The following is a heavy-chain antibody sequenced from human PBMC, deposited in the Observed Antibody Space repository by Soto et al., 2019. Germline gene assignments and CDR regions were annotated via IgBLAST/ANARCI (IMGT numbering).Heavy chain of an antibody. CDR3: TTDEDIGGVPASYYYYMDV. CDR2: IKSKTDGGTT. Sequence: EVQLVESGGGLVKPGGSLRLSCAASGFTFSNAWMSWVRQAPGKGLEWVGRIKSKTDGGTTDYAAPVKGRFTNSRDYSKNTLYLQMNSLKTEDTAVYYCTTDEDIGGVPASYYYYMDVWGKGTTVTVSS. CDR1: GFTFSNAW. J-gene: IGHJ6*03. V-gene: IGHV3-15*01. D-gene: IGHD2-2*01.